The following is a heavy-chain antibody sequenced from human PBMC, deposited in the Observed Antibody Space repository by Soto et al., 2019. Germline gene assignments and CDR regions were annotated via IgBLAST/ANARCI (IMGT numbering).Heavy chain of an antibody. CDR1: GYSFISSW. Sequence: GESLKISCQASGYSFISSWIGWVRQMPGKGLDGMGIIYPGDSDTRYSPSFQGQVTISADKSTSTAYLQWSSLKASDTATYYCARMMAASGTAFDYWGQGALVTVSS. D-gene: IGHD6-13*01. CDR3: ARMMAASGTAFDY. V-gene: IGHV5-51*01. CDR2: IYPGDSDT. J-gene: IGHJ4*02.